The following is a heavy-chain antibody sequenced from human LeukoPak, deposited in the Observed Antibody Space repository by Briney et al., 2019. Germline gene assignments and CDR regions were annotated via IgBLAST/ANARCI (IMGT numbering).Heavy chain of an antibody. D-gene: IGHD5-24*01. CDR3: SREEMATISLDY. Sequence: GGSLRLSCAASGFTFSSYGMHWVRQAPGKGLEWVAVIWYDGSNKYYADSVKGQFTISRDNSKNTLYLQMNSLRAEDTAVYYCSREEMATISLDYWGQGTLVTVSS. V-gene: IGHV3-33*01. CDR2: IWYDGSNK. J-gene: IGHJ4*02. CDR1: GFTFSSYG.